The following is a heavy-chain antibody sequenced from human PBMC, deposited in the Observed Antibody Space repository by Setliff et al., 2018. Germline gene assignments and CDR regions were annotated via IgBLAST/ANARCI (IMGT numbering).Heavy chain of an antibody. D-gene: IGHD6-6*01. J-gene: IGHJ4*02. CDR3: ARDPSSVAARPGY. CDR1: GDSFSDYY. Sequence: SETLSLTCAVYGDSFSDYYWSWIRQPPGKGLEWIEEINHRGSTNYNPSLKRRVTISVDTTKNQFSLQLNSVTAADTAVYYCARDPSSVAARPGYWGQGTLVTVSS. CDR2: INHRGST. V-gene: IGHV4-34*01.